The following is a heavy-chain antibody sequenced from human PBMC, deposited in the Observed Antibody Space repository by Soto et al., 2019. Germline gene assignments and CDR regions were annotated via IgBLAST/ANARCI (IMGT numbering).Heavy chain of an antibody. CDR2: ISYSGTT. CDR1: GGSISSSNY. D-gene: IGHD5-12*01. CDR3: ARGRGYSYGLDP. Sequence: TCAVSGGSISSSNYWSWIRQPPGEGLEWIGFISYSGTTSYSPSLKSRLAISLDTSKNQFSLSLTSVTAADTAVYYCARGRGYSYGLDPWGQGTLVTVSS. V-gene: IGHV4-30-4*01. J-gene: IGHJ5*02.